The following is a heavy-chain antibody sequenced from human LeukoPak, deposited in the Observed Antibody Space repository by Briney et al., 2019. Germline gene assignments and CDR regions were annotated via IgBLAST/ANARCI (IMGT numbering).Heavy chain of an antibody. V-gene: IGHV3-48*04. D-gene: IGHD3-10*01. CDR3: ARDSHYGSGSYYYWFDP. CDR1: GFTFSSYA. J-gene: IGHJ5*02. CDR2: ISSSGSTI. Sequence: GGSLRLSCAASGFTFSSYAMSWVRQAPGKGLEWVSYISSSGSTIYYADSVKGRFTISRDNAKNSLYLQMNSLRAEDTAVYYCARDSHYGSGSYYYWFDPWGQGTLVTVSS.